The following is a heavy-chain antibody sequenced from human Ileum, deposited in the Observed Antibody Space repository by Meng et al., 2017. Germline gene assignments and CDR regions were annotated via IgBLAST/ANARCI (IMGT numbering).Heavy chain of an antibody. J-gene: IGHJ4*02. CDR1: GGSLSGYY. Sequence: VRFKQGGPGLCTPWASRFLSCSVDGGSLSGYYWSWVRQPPGKGLEWIGEINHSGSTNYKPPLKSRVTISVGTSTNHFYLKLSSVSAADTAVYYCARGGGRYGPDFDYRGQGTLVTVSS. V-gene: IGHV4-34*01. CDR2: INHSGST. CDR3: ARGGGRYGPDFDY. D-gene: IGHD3-16*01.